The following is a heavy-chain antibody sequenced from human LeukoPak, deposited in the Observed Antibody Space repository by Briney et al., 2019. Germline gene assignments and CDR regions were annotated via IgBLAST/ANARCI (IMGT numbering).Heavy chain of an antibody. CDR3: ARDDGDH. CDR2: IKQNGREK. V-gene: IGHV3-7*05. D-gene: IGHD5-24*01. CDR1: GFTFSNYW. J-gene: IGHJ4*02. Sequence: GGSLRLSCAASGFTFSNYWMSWVRQAPGKGLEWVANIKQNGREKHYVDSVKGRFTISRDNAKNSLYLQMNSLRAEDTAVYYCARDDGDHWGQGTLVTVSS.